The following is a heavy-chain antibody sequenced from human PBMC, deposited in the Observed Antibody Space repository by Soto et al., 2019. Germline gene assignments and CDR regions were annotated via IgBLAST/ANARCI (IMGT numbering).Heavy chain of an antibody. Sequence: SETLSLTCAVSGVSISNYYWGWIRQPPGRGLEWIGYNHYSGGTNYNPSLKSRVIISLDTSTNQFLLKLSSVTAADTAVYYCARAPGYYYLDVWGQGTTDTVSS. J-gene: IGHJ6*03. V-gene: IGHV4-59*01. CDR3: ARAPGYYYLDV. D-gene: IGHD2-2*01. CDR2: NHYSGGT. CDR1: GVSISNYY.